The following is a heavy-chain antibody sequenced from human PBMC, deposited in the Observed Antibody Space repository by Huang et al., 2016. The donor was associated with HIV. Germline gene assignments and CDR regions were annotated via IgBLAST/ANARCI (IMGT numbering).Heavy chain of an antibody. D-gene: IGHD3-22*01. CDR3: ARTEMEYYYGSSGYYPDY. J-gene: IGHJ4*02. CDR2: ISGRSSNI. V-gene: IGHV3-48*01. CDR1: GFTFSSYS. Sequence: EVQLVESGGGLVKPGGSLRLSCAASGFTFSSYSMNWVRQAPGRGREWVSYISGRSSNIYYAHSVKGRFTISRDNAKSSLYLQRNSLRADDTAVYYCARTEMEYYYGSSGYYPDYWGQGTLVIVSS.